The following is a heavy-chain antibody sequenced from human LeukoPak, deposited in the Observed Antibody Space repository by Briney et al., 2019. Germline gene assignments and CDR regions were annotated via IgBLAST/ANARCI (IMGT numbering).Heavy chain of an antibody. V-gene: IGHV3-64*01. CDR1: GFTFSTYA. Sequence: GGSLRLSCGASGFTFSTYAMHWVRRAPGKGLEYVSAISSNGINTFYTNSVRGRFTISRDNSKNTLYLQMDSLRVEDMAVYYCAREEWPMYRYGLDVWGQGTTVTVSS. CDR3: AREEWPMYRYGLDV. CDR2: ISSNGINT. J-gene: IGHJ6*02. D-gene: IGHD3-3*01.